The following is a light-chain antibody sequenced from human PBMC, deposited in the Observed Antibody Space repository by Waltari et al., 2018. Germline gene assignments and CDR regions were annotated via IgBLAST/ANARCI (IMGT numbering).Light chain of an antibody. CDR2: YDS. Sequence: SYVLTQPPSVSVAPGETASITCGGDHIGSYSVHWYPQKPGQAPVLVIFYDSDRPSGIPARFSGSNSGNTATLTITSVEAGDEARYYCQVWHADIDPGVFGTGTEVTVL. V-gene: IGLV3-21*04. CDR3: QVWHADIDPGV. CDR1: HIGSYS. J-gene: IGLJ1*01.